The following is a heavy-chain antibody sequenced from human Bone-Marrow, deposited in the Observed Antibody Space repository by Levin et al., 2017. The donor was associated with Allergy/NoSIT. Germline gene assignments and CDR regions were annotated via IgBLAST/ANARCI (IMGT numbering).Heavy chain of an antibody. CDR3: ARSQGRSGWSYYYYGMDV. CDR2: ISGNSHYL. J-gene: IGHJ6*02. D-gene: IGHD6-19*01. Sequence: GGSLRLSCRGSGFDFNTYDMNWVRQAPGQGLEWVSSISGNSHYLYYADSVKGRFSISRDNAKNSMFLHMNSLRVEDTAVYYCARSQGRSGWSYYYYGMDVWGRGTTLTVSS. CDR1: GFDFNTYD. V-gene: IGHV3-21*01.